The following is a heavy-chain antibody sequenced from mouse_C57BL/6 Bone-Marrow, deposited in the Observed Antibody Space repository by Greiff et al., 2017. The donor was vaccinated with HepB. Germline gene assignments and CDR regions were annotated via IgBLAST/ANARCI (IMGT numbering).Heavy chain of an antibody. D-gene: IGHD1-1*01. CDR3: ARAPLITTVVAWYFDV. CDR2: INYDGSST. Sequence: EVKVVESEGGLVQPGSSMKLSCTASGFTFSDYYMAWVRQVPEKGLEWVANINYDGSSTYYLDSLKSRFIISRDNAKNILYLQMSSLKSEDTATYYCARAPLITTVVAWYFDVWGTGTTVTVSS. V-gene: IGHV5-16*01. CDR1: GFTFSDYY. J-gene: IGHJ1*03.